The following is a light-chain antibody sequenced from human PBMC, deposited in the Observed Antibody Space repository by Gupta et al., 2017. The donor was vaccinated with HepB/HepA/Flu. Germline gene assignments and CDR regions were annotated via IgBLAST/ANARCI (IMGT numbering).Light chain of an antibody. V-gene: IGLV8-61*01. CDR3: ALYMGSGISV. CDR1: SGSVSTSYY. J-gene: IGLJ3*02. Sequence: QTVVTQEPSFSVSPGGTVTLTCGLSSGSVSTSYYPSWYQQTPGQAPRTLIYNTNIRSSGVPDRFSGSILGNKAALTITGAQADDECDYYCALYMGSGISVFGGGTKLTVL. CDR2: NTN.